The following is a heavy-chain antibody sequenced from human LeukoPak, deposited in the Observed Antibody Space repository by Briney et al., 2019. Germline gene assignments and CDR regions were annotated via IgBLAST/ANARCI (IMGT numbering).Heavy chain of an antibody. V-gene: IGHV1-2*02. D-gene: IGHD3-16*02. Sequence: GASVKVSCKASRYTLTGHSMHWVRQAPGQGLEWMGWMNPNSGGTKYTRKFQGRVTMTRDTSISTAYMELSRLTSDDTAMYYCARDKLGLGELSLYDEWGQGTQVTVSS. CDR3: ARDKLGLGELSLYDE. J-gene: IGHJ4*02. CDR2: MNPNSGGT. CDR1: RYTLTGHS.